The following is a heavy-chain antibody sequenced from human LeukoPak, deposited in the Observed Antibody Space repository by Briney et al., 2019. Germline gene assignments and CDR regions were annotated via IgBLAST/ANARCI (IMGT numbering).Heavy chain of an antibody. Sequence: ETSETLSLTCAVYGGSFSGYYWSWIRQPPGKGLEWIGEINHSGSTNYNPSLKSRVTISVDTSKNQFSLKLSSVTAADTAVYYCASSSRGAFVIWGQGTVVTVSS. D-gene: IGHD3-10*01. V-gene: IGHV4-34*01. CDR1: GGSFSGYY. CDR2: INHSGST. CDR3: ASSSRGAFVI. J-gene: IGHJ3*02.